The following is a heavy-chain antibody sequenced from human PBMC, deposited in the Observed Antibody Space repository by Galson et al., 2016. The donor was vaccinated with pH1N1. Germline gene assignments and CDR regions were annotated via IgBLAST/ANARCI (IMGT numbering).Heavy chain of an antibody. CDR2: IWYDGSNK. J-gene: IGHJ6*02. D-gene: IGHD2-2*01. CDR3: ARSRVTFSSTTCLAV. Sequence: LRLSCAASGFTFSNYGMHWVRQAPGKGLEWVALIWYDGSNKYYADSVKGRFTISRDNPKNTLYLQMNSLRAEDTAVYYCARSRVTFSSTTCLAVWGQGTTFTVSS. V-gene: IGHV3-33*01. CDR1: GFTFSNYG.